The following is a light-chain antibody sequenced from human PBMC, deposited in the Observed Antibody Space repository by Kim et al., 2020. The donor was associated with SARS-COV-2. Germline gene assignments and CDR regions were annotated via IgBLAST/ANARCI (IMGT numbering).Light chain of an antibody. Sequence: QLVLTQPPSASAPLGASVKLTCTLSSVYNDYAIAWHQQRPEKGLRYLMKLNSDGGHTRGDGIPDRFSGSSSGAERYLTISSLQSEDEADYYCQTWVTGIHVFGGGTQLTVL. CDR1: SVYNDYA. V-gene: IGLV4-69*01. CDR3: QTWVTGIHV. J-gene: IGLJ3*02. CDR2: LNSDGGH.